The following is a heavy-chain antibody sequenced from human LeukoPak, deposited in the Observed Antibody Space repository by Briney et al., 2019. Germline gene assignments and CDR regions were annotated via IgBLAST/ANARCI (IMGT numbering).Heavy chain of an antibody. J-gene: IGHJ4*02. Sequence: GGSLRLSCAASGFTFSSYKMNWVRQAPGKGLEWVSYISTSDTTIYYADSVKGRFTISRDNAKNSLYLQMNSLRVEDMAVYYCARGGGSSWCLDCWGQGTLVTVSS. CDR1: GFTFSSYK. D-gene: IGHD6-13*01. CDR2: ISTSDTTI. V-gene: IGHV3-48*03. CDR3: ARGGGSSWCLDC.